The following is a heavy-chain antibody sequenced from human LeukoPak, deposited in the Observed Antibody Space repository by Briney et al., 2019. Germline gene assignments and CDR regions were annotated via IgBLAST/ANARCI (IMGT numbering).Heavy chain of an antibody. CDR3: AREVAARRLGSWVDP. V-gene: IGHV3-7*01. D-gene: IGHD6-6*01. CDR1: GLPFINNW. Sequence: GGPLSFSCEAPGLPFINNWLTWFRKAPGKGLKWVATIKQDGSEKNYVDSAKGRFTISRDNAKNSLYLQMNSLRGEDTAVYYCAREVAARRLGSWVDPWGQGTLSPSPQ. CDR2: IKQDGSEK. J-gene: IGHJ5*02.